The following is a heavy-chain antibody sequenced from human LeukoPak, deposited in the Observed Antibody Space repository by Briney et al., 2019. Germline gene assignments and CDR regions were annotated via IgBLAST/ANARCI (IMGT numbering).Heavy chain of an antibody. Sequence: GGALRLSCAASGFTLSSYSMNWVRPAPGKGLEWVSSISSSSSYIYYADSVKGRFTISRDNAKNSLYLQMNSLRAEDTAVYYCARDLRQLDSNWGQGTLVTVSS. J-gene: IGHJ4*02. V-gene: IGHV3-21*01. CDR1: GFTLSSYS. D-gene: IGHD6-6*01. CDR3: ARDLRQLDSN. CDR2: ISSSSSYI.